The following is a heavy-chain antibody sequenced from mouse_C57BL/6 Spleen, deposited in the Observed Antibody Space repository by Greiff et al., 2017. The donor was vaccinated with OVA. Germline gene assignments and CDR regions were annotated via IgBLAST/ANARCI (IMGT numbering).Heavy chain of an antibody. CDR1: GYTFTDYY. CDR2: INPNNGGT. J-gene: IGHJ4*01. CDR3: ARLHYYGSSYVGYAMDY. D-gene: IGHD1-1*01. Sequence: EVQLQQSGPELVKPGASVKISCKASGYTFTDYYMNWVKQSHGKSLEWIGDINPNNGGTSYNQKFKGKATLTVDKSSSTAYMELRSLTSEDSAVYYCARLHYYGSSYVGYAMDYWGQGTSVTVSS. V-gene: IGHV1-26*01.